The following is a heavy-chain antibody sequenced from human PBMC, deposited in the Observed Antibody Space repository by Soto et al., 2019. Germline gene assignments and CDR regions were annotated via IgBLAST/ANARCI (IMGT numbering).Heavy chain of an antibody. D-gene: IGHD2-2*01. CDR2: ISWNSGSI. J-gene: IGHJ3*02. Sequence: GGSLRLSCAASGFTFDDYAMHWVRQAPGKGLEWVSGISWNSGSIGYADSVKGRFTISRDNAKNSLYLQMNSLRAEDTALYYCARNLGYCSSTSPSCYIDAFDIWGQGTMVTVSS. CDR1: GFTFDDYA. V-gene: IGHV3-9*01. CDR3: ARNLGYCSSTSPSCYIDAFDI.